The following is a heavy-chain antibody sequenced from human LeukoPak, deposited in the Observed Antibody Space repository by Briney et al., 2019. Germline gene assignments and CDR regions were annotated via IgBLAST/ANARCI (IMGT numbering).Heavy chain of an antibody. J-gene: IGHJ4*02. CDR1: GGSFSGYY. Sequence: SETLSLTCAVYGGSFSGYYWSWIRQPPGKGLEWIGEINHSGSTNYNPSLKSRVTISVDTSKNQFSLKLTSVTAADTAVYYCARFGSYWGQGTLVTVSS. CDR3: ARFGSY. CDR2: INHSGST. D-gene: IGHD3-10*01. V-gene: IGHV4-34*01.